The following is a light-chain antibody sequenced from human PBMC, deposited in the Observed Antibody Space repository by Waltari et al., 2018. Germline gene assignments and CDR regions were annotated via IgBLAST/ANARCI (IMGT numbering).Light chain of an antibody. Sequence: QLTQSPSFLSASVGDRVTITCRARQGRNSHLAWYPQKHGKAPKLLIYGTSTLQSGVPSRFSGSGSGTECTLTISSLQPEDFATYYCQELDTYPQSLTFGGGTKVEI. CDR1: QGRNSH. V-gene: IGKV1-9*01. CDR2: GTS. J-gene: IGKJ4*01. CDR3: QELDTYPQSLT.